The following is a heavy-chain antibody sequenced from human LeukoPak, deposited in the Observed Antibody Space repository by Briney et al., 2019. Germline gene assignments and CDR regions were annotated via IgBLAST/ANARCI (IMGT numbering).Heavy chain of an antibody. CDR3: ATLKTTVTTFDY. Sequence: ASVKVSCKVSGYTLTELSMHWVRQAPGKGLEWMGGFDPEDGETIYPQKFQGRVTMTEASSTDTAYMELSSLRSDDTAVYYCATLKTTVTTFDYWGQGTLVTVSS. V-gene: IGHV1-24*01. CDR2: FDPEDGET. J-gene: IGHJ4*02. D-gene: IGHD4-17*01. CDR1: GYTLTELS.